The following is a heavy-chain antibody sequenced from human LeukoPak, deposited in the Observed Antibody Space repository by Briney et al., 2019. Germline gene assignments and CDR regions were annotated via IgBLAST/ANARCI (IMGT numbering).Heavy chain of an antibody. D-gene: IGHD5-12*01. CDR3: AKVRRWLSGSTFDY. CDR1: GFTVSSNY. J-gene: IGHJ4*02. CDR2: IYSGGST. Sequence: SGGSLRLSCAASGFTVSSNYMSWVRQAPGKGLEWVSVIYSGGSTYYADSVKGRFTISRDNSKNTLYLQMNSLRAEDTAVYYCAKVRRWLSGSTFDYWGQGTLVTVSS. V-gene: IGHV3-53*01.